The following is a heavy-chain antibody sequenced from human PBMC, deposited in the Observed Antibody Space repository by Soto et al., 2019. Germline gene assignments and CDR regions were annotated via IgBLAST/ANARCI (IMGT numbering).Heavy chain of an antibody. J-gene: IGHJ4*02. V-gene: IGHV4-61*01. CDR2: TYYSGST. CDR3: ARVRGTAGKRYFDY. CDR1: GGSVSSGSYY. D-gene: IGHD6-13*01. Sequence: PSETLSLTCTVSGGSVSSGSYYWNWMRQPPGKGLQWIGYTYYSGSTTYNPSLKSRVTISVDSSKNQFSLKLDSVTPADTAVYYCARVRGTAGKRYFDYWGPGTLVTVS.